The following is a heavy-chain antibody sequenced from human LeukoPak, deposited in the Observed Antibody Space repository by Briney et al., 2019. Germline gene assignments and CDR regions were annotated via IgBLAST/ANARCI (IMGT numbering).Heavy chain of an antibody. D-gene: IGHD3-10*01. J-gene: IGHJ4*02. CDR3: TTTGWFGELNIYYFDY. V-gene: IGHV3-66*01. CDR2: IYSGGST. Sequence: GGSLRLSCAASGFTVSSNYMSWVRQAPGKGLEWVSVIYSGGSTYYADSVRGRFTISRDDSKNTLYLQMNSLKTEDTAVYYCTTTGWFGELNIYYFDYWGQGTLVTVSS. CDR1: GFTVSSNY.